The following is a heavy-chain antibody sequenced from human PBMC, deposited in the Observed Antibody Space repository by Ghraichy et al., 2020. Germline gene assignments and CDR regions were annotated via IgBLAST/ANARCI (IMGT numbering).Heavy chain of an antibody. Sequence: GGSLRLSCAASGFTFSSYSMNWVRQAPGKGLEWVSSISSSSSYIYYADSVKGRFTISRDNAKNSLYLQMTSLRAEDTAVYYCAASLVATRFSQKIQNWFDPWGQGTLVTVSS. V-gene: IGHV3-21*01. J-gene: IGHJ5*02. D-gene: IGHD5-12*01. CDR1: GFTFSSYS. CDR3: AASLVATRFSQKIQNWFDP. CDR2: ISSSSSYI.